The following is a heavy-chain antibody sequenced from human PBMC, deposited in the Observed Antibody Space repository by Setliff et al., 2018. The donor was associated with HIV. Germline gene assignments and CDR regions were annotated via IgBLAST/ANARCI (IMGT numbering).Heavy chain of an antibody. J-gene: IGHJ6*03. CDR2: INHSGST. CDR1: GGSFSVYY. Sequence: SETLSLTCAVSGGSFSVYYWSWSRQPPGKGLEWIGEINHSGSTNYNPSLKSRITISVDTSKDQFSLKLSSVTAADTAVYYCARGARLLTAYIDRWDYYYMRVWGKGPRSPSP. D-gene: IGHD3-9*01. CDR3: ARGARLLTAYIDRWDYYYMRV. V-gene: IGHV4-34*01.